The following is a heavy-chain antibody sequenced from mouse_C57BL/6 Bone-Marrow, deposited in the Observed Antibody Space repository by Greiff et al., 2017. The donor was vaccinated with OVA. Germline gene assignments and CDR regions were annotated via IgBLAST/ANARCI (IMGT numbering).Heavy chain of an antibody. D-gene: IGHD1-1*01. CDR1: GYTFTSYW. CDR3: ARGAYYYGNPWFAY. CDR2: IHPNSGST. Sequence: QVQLQQSGAELVKPGASVKLSCKASGYTFTSYWMHWVQQRPGQGLEWIGMIHPNSGSTNYNEQFKSKATLPVDKSSSTAYMQLSSLTSEDSAVYYCARGAYYYGNPWFAYWGQGTLVTVSA. J-gene: IGHJ3*01. V-gene: IGHV1-64*01.